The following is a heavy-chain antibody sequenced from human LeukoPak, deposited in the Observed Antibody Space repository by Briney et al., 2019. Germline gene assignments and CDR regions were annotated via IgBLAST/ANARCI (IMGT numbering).Heavy chain of an antibody. CDR3: ARENYYGSGSYGDYFEY. Sequence: SETLSLTCTVSGGSLSSYYWSWIRQPPGKGLEWIGYIYYTGSTNYNPSLKSRVTISVHTSKNQFSLRLSSVTAADTAVYYCARENYYGSGSYGDYFEYWGRGTLVTVSS. CDR1: GGSLSSYY. D-gene: IGHD3-10*01. J-gene: IGHJ4*02. V-gene: IGHV4-59*01. CDR2: IYYTGST.